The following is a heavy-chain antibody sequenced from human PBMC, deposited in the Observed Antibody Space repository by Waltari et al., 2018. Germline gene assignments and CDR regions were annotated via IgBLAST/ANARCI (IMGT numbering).Heavy chain of an antibody. CDR3: ARAMRLYGSGSDKYWFDP. CDR2: SIPICGTA. D-gene: IGHD3-10*01. Sequence: QVQLVQSGAEVKKPGSSVKVSCKASGGTFSSYAISWVRQAPGQGLEWMGRSIPICGTAKYAQKFQGRVTMTRDTSISTAYRELSRLRSDDTAVYYCARAMRLYGSGSDKYWFDPWGQGTLVTVSS. J-gene: IGHJ5*02. CDR1: GGTFSSYA. V-gene: IGHV1-69*05.